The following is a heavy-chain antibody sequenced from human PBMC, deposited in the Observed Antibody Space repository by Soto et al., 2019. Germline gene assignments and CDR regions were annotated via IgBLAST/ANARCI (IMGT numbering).Heavy chain of an antibody. CDR3: ARGRGQQLDTFFDY. V-gene: IGHV1-69*13. CDR2: IIPIFGTA. J-gene: IGHJ4*02. D-gene: IGHD6-13*01. CDR1: GGTFSSYA. Sequence: GASVKVSCKASGGTFSSYAISWVRQAPGQGLEWMGGIIPIFGTANYAQKFQGRVTITADESTSTAYMELSSLRSEDTAVYYCARGRGQQLDTFFDYWGQGTLVTVSS.